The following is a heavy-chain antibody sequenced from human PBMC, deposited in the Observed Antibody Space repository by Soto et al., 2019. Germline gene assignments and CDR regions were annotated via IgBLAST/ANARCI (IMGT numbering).Heavy chain of an antibody. J-gene: IGHJ6*02. Sequence: SVKVSCKASGGTFSSYAISWVRQAPGQGLEWMGGIIPIFGTANYAQKFQGRVTITADESTSTAYMELRSLRSDDTAVYYCAREGQAPYYYYGMDVWGQGTAVTVSS. V-gene: IGHV1-69*13. CDR2: IIPIFGTA. CDR1: GGTFSSYA. CDR3: AREGQAPYYYYGMDV.